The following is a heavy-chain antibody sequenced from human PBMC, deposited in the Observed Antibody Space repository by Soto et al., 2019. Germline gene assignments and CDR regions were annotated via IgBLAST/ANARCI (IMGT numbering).Heavy chain of an antibody. J-gene: IGHJ4*02. CDR2: ISWNSGTK. Sequence: EVQLVESGGGLVQPGRSLRLSCAASGLTFDGYAMHWVRQAPGKGLEWVSSISWNSGTKYYADSVKGRFTISRDNAKNSLYLQMNSPRAEDTALYYCARERDSSSSVGIWDYWGQVTLVTVAS. CDR3: ARERDSSSSVGIWDY. CDR1: GLTFDGYA. V-gene: IGHV3-9*01. D-gene: IGHD6-6*01.